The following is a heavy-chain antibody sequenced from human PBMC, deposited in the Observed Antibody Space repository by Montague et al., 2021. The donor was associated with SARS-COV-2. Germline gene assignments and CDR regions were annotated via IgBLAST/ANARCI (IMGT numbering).Heavy chain of an antibody. J-gene: IGHJ6*02. Sequence: SETLSLTCAVYDGSFSGYYWNWIRQPPGKGLEWIGEISHGGTTNYNPSLKSRATISLDKSKSQFSLKLTSVTVADTAIYYCGRGRKVVPWFRYYDMDVWGQGTTVTVSS. V-gene: IGHV4-34*01. D-gene: IGHD1-14*01. CDR1: DGSFSGYY. CDR3: GRGRKVVPWFRYYDMDV. CDR2: ISHGGTT.